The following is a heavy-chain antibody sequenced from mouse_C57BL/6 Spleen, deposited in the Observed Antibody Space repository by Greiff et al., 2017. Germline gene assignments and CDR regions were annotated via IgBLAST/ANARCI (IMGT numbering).Heavy chain of an antibody. V-gene: IGHV1-62-2*01. D-gene: IGHD2-5*01. J-gene: IGHJ1*03. CDR2: FYPGSGSI. CDR1: GYTFTEYT. Sequence: QVQLQQSGAELVKPGASVKLSCKASGYTFTEYTIHWVKQRSGQGLEWIGWFYPGSGSIKYNEKFKDKATLTADKSSSTAYMELSSLTSEDSAVYFWARHVFYYSNYGYNDVWGTGTTVTVYS. CDR3: ARHVFYYSNYGYNDV.